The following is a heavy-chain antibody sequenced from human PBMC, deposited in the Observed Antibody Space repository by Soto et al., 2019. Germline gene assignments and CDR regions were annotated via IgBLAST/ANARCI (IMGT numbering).Heavy chain of an antibody. CDR1: GFIFTDYW. Sequence: EVQLVESGGGLVQPGGSLRLSCAASGFIFTDYWIHWVRQAPGKGLVWVSRIKSDESTTNYADSVWGRLTISRDNGKNTVYLQINSLRAEHTAVYYCARGARNYYYFDYWGQGTLVTVSS. CDR3: ARGARNYYYFDY. J-gene: IGHJ4*02. CDR2: IKSDESTT. D-gene: IGHD3-10*01. V-gene: IGHV3-74*01.